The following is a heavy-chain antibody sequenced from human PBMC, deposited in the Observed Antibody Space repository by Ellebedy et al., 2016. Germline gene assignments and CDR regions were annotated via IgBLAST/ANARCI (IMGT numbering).Heavy chain of an antibody. J-gene: IGHJ5*02. CDR3: ARGVGGTSLNWFDP. Sequence: GGSLRLXXAASGVTFDDYGMSWGRLAPGKGLERVSSITSCSSYIFYADSVKGGFTIFRDNDNNSVYLQMNSLRGEDTALYYCARGVGGTSLNWFDPWGQGTLVTVSS. V-gene: IGHV3-21*01. D-gene: IGHD3-16*01. CDR2: ITSCSSYI. CDR1: GVTFDDYG.